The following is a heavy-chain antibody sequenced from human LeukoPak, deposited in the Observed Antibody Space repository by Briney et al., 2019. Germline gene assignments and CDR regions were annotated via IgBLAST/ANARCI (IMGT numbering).Heavy chain of an antibody. CDR3: AKRYYYDSSGYYLYYWYFDL. CDR1: GFTFSSYS. D-gene: IGHD3-22*01. CDR2: ISSSSSYI. J-gene: IGHJ2*01. Sequence: GGSLRLSCAASGFTFSSYSMNWVRQAPGKGLEWVSSISSSSSYIYYADSVKGRFTISRDNAKNSLYVQMNSLRAEDTAVYYCAKRYYYDSSGYYLYYWYFDLWGRGTLVTVSS. V-gene: IGHV3-21*04.